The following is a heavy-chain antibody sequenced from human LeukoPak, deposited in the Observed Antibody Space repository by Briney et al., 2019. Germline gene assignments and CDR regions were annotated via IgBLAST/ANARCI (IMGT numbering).Heavy chain of an antibody. CDR2: INPNSGGT. CDR1: GYTFTGYY. V-gene: IGHV1-2*02. D-gene: IGHD2-2*01. Sequence: ASVKVSCKASGYTFTGYYMHWVRQSPGQGLEWMGWINPNSGGTNYAQKFQGRVTMTTDTSTSTAYMELRSLRSDDTAVYYCARDLVVVPAAIGYRGQGTLVTVSS. J-gene: IGHJ4*02. CDR3: ARDLVVVPAAIGY.